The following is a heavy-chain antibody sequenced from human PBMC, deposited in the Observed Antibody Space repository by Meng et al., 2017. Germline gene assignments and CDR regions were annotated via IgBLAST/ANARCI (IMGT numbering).Heavy chain of an antibody. Sequence: QVQLQQWGPGLLKPSETLSLTCAVYGGSFSGYYWSWIRQPPVKGLEWIGEINHSGSTNYNPSLKSRVTISVDTSKNQFSLKLSSVTAADTAVYYCARRRGGSSDWFDPWGQGTLVTVSS. CDR2: INHSGST. CDR3: ARRRGGSSDWFDP. CDR1: GGSFSGYY. D-gene: IGHD6-6*01. V-gene: IGHV4-34*01. J-gene: IGHJ5*02.